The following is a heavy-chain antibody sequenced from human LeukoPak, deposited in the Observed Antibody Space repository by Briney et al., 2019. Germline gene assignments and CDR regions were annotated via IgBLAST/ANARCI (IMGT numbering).Heavy chain of an antibody. CDR1: GYTFTGYY. Sequence: ASVEVSCKASGYTFTGYYMHWVRQAPGQGLEWMGWINPNSGGTNYAQKFQGRVTMTRDTSISTAYMELSRLRSDDTAVYYCARDSDSSGWYWINWFDPWGQGTLVTVSS. CDR2: INPNSGGT. D-gene: IGHD6-19*01. V-gene: IGHV1-2*02. CDR3: ARDSDSSGWYWINWFDP. J-gene: IGHJ5*02.